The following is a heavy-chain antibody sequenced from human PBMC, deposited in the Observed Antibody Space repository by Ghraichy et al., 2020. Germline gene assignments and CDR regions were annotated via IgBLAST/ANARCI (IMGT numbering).Heavy chain of an antibody. CDR1: GFTFSSYW. Sequence: GGSLRLSCATSGFTFSSYWMSWVRQAPGKGLEWVANIRQDGGESNYADSVKGRFTISRDNAKNSLYLQMNSLGGEDTAVYYCARDKVTGPTNLDYWGQGTLVTVSS. CDR3: ARDKVTGPTNLDY. J-gene: IGHJ4*02. V-gene: IGHV3-7*04. CDR2: IRQDGGES. D-gene: IGHD2-21*02.